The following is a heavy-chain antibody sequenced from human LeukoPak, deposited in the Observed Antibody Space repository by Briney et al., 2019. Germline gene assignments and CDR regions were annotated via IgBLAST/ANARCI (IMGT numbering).Heavy chain of an antibody. CDR3: AKDLYYDSYFDY. CDR2: ISYDGSNK. J-gene: IGHJ4*02. Sequence: GGSLRLSCAASGFTFSSYGMHWVRQAPGKGLEWVAVISYDGSNKYYADSVKGRFTISRDNSKNTLYLQTNSLRAEDTAVYYCAKDLYYDSYFDYWGQGTLVTVSS. CDR1: GFTFSSYG. D-gene: IGHD3-22*01. V-gene: IGHV3-30*18.